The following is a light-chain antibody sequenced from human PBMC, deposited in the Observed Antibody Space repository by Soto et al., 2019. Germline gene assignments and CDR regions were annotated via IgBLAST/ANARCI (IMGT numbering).Light chain of an antibody. CDR1: QSISSY. Sequence: IQMTQSPSSLSASVGGRVTITCRASQSISSYLNWYQQKPGKAPKLLIYAASSLQSGVPSRFSGSGSGTDFTLTISSLQPEDFATYYCQQSYSTPWTFGQGTTVDIK. CDR3: QQSYSTPWT. J-gene: IGKJ1*01. V-gene: IGKV1-39*01. CDR2: AAS.